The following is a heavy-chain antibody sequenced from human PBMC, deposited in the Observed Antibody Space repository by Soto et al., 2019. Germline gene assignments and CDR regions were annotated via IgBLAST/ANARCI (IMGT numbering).Heavy chain of an antibody. CDR1: GYSDTKYG. CDR3: AGGTGYSSSWYDGGNAFDI. J-gene: IGHJ3*02. Sequence: GASVKVSCKASGYSDTKYGISWVRQATGQGLELMGWMNPNSGNTGYAQKFQGRVNMTRNTSISTAYMELSSLRSEDTAVYYCAGGTGYSSSWYDGGNAFDIWGQGTMVTVSS. D-gene: IGHD6-13*01. V-gene: IGHV1-8*01. CDR2: MNPNSGNT.